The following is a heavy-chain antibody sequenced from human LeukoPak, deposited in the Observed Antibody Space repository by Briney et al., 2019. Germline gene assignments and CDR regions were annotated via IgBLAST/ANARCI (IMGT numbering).Heavy chain of an antibody. CDR2: ISWNSVNI. D-gene: IGHD6-13*01. CDR3: AKDPDSSTWTPPDF. V-gene: IGHV3-9*01. J-gene: IGHJ4*02. Sequence: GGSLRLSCAASGFTFDDYAMHWVRHAPGKGLERVSGISWNSVNIGYADSVKGRFTISRDNAKNSLFLQMNSLRPEDTALYYCAKDPDSSTWTPPDFWGQGTLVTVSS. CDR1: GFTFDDYA.